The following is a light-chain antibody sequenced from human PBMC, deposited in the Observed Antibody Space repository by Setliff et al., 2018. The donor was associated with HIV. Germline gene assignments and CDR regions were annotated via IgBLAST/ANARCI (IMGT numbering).Light chain of an antibody. CDR2: EVT. Sequence: QSALTQPASVSGSPGQSTTISCTGTSSDVGGYNFVSWYQQHPGKAPKLMIYEVTNRPSGVSNRFSGSKSDNTASLTISGLQAEDEADYYCSSYTSNTTVIFGGGTKVTVL. V-gene: IGLV2-14*01. CDR1: SSDVGGYNF. J-gene: IGLJ2*01. CDR3: SSYTSNTTVI.